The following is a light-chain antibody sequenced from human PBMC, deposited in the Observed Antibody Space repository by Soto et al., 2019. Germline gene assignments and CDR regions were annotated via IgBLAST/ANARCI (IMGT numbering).Light chain of an antibody. CDR3: QQRSNFWT. V-gene: IGKV3D-20*02. CDR2: GES. Sequence: EIVLTQSPGTLSLSPGERATLSCRASQSVGSNYLAWYQQKPGQAPRLLVYGESSRATGIPDRFSGSGSGTDFTLTISRLEPEDFAVYYCQQRSNFWTFGQGTKVDIK. CDR1: QSVGSNY. J-gene: IGKJ1*01.